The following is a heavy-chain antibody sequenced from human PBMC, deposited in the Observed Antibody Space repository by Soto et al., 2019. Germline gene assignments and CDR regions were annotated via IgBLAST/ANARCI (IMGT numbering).Heavy chain of an antibody. J-gene: IGHJ4*02. CDR3: AISQDRGGRTTFIY. D-gene: IGHD3-16*01. CDR2: INWKSDI. V-gene: IGHV3-9*01. Sequence: GGSLRLSCAVSGFTFDDNAMHWVRQAPEKGLEWVSGINWKSDIGYADSVKGRFTISRDNAENSLYLQMNSLRVEDTALYYCAISQDRGGRTTFIYWGQGTQVTVSS. CDR1: GFTFDDNA.